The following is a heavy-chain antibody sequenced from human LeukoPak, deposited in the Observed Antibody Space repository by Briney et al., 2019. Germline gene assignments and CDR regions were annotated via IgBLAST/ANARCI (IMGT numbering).Heavy chain of an antibody. CDR3: ARLVDTAMVDY. J-gene: IGHJ4*02. Sequence: SETLSRTCAVYGGSFSGYYWSLIRQPPGKGLEWIGEINHSGSTNYNPSLKSRVTISVDTSKNQFSLKLSSVTAADTAVYYCARLVDTAMVDYWGQGTLVTVSS. V-gene: IGHV4-34*01. CDR1: GGSFSGYY. D-gene: IGHD5-18*01. CDR2: INHSGST.